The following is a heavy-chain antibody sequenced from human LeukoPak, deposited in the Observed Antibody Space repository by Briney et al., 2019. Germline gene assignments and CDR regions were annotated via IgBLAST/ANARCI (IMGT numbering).Heavy chain of an antibody. CDR2: IYTSGST. V-gene: IGHV4-4*07. CDR3: ARVTGYMIEDYFDY. Sequence: SSETLSLTCTVSGDSISNYYWTWIRQPAAKGLEWIGRIYTSGSTNYNPSLKSRVTISVDTSKNQFSLKLSSVTAADTAVYYCARVTGYMIEDYFDYWGQGTLVTVSS. D-gene: IGHD3-22*01. J-gene: IGHJ4*02. CDR1: GDSISNYY.